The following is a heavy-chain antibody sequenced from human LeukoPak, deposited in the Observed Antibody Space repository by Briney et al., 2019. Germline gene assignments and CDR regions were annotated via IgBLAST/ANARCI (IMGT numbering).Heavy chain of an antibody. V-gene: IGHV3-53*01. CDR3: ARDSGPDAFDI. J-gene: IGHJ3*02. CDR2: IYSGGST. CDR1: GFTVSSNY. Sequence: PGRSLRLSCAASGFTVSSNYMSWVRQAPGKGLEWVSVIYSGGSTYYADSVKGRFTISRDNSKNTLYLQMNSLRAEDTAVYYCARDSGPDAFDIWGQGTMVTVSS. D-gene: IGHD2-8*02.